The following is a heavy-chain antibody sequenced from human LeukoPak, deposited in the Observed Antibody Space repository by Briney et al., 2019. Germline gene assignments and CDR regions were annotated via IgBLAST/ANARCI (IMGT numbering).Heavy chain of an antibody. V-gene: IGHV1-18*01. D-gene: IGHD3-10*01. CDR3: ARELGYGSGSYYNEFNAGDY. Sequence: ASVKVSCKASGYTFTNYGISWVRQAPGQGLEWMGWISAYNGNTNYAQKLQGRVTMTTDTSTSTAYMELRSLRSDDTAVYYCARELGYGSGSYYNEFNAGDYWGQGTLVTVSS. CDR2: ISAYNGNT. J-gene: IGHJ4*02. CDR1: GYTFTNYG.